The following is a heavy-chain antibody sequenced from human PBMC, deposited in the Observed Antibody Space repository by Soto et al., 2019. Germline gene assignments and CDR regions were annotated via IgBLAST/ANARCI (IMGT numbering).Heavy chain of an antibody. J-gene: IGHJ4*02. CDR1: GFTFSSYG. Sequence: QVQLVESGGGVVQPGRSLRLSCAASGFTFSSYGMHWVRQAPGTGLEWVAVISYDGSNKYYADSVKGRFTISRDNSKNTLYLQMNSLRAEDTAGYYCAKDSRIVGVTAPYDYCGQGTLGTVSS. D-gene: IGHD2-21*02. CDR3: AKDSRIVGVTAPYDY. V-gene: IGHV3-30*18. CDR2: ISYDGSNK.